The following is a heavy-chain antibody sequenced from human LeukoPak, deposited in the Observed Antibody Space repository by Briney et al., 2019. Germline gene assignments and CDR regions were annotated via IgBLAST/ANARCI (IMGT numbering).Heavy chain of an antibody. CDR1: GYRFTTYW. V-gene: IGHV5-51*01. CDR3: ARQWSFDY. J-gene: IGHJ4*02. CDR2: FNPRDSDA. D-gene: IGHD2-15*01. Sequence: GGSLKISCKASGYRFTTYWLAWVRQIPGKGLEWVGIFNPRDSDARYRPSFQGQVIISADASISTAYLQWSSLQASDTAMYYCARQWSFDYWGQGSLVIVSS.